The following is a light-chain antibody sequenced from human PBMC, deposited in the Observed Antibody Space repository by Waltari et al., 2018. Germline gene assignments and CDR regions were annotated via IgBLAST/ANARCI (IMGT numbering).Light chain of an antibody. CDR3: QHNYGTPLT. Sequence: DIQMTQSPSSLSASVGARVTLTCRASENVNNYLNWYQQKPGKATELLIYKASTLQSGVPSRFSGSGSGTDYTFNISSLQSEDVATYYCQHNYGTPLTFGGGTKVEIK. J-gene: IGKJ4*01. CDR1: ENVNNY. V-gene: IGKV1-39*01. CDR2: KAS.